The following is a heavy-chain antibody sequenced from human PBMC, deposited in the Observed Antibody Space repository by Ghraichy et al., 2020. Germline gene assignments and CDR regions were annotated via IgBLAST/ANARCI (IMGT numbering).Heavy chain of an antibody. Sequence: GGSLRLSCAASGFTFSSYGMHWVRQAPGKGLEWVAVISYDGSNKYYADSVKGRFTISRDNSKNTLYLQMNSLRAEDTAVYYCAKDSLHCSSTQRGGMFDYWGQGTLVTVSS. CDR2: ISYDGSNK. CDR3: AKDSLHCSSTQRGGMFDY. D-gene: IGHD2-2*01. CDR1: GFTFSSYG. J-gene: IGHJ4*02. V-gene: IGHV3-30*18.